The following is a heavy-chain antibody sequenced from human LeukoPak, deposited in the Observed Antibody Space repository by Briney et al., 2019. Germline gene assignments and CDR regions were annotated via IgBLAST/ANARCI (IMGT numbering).Heavy chain of an antibody. Sequence: GGSLRLSCAASGFIFSDHYLDWVRQAPGKGLEWVGRSRNKDNSYTTEYAASVKGRFTISRDDSKNSLYLQMNSLKVEDTAVYYCAKGPTVTTYDYWGQGTLVTVSS. J-gene: IGHJ4*02. CDR3: AKGPTVTTYDY. CDR2: SRNKDNSYTT. CDR1: GFIFSDHY. V-gene: IGHV3-72*01. D-gene: IGHD4-17*01.